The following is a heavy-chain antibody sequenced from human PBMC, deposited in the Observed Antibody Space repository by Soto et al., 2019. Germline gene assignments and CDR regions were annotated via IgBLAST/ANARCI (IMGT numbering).Heavy chain of an antibody. V-gene: IGHV1-18*01. D-gene: IGHD4-17*01. CDR1: GYTFTSYG. J-gene: IGHJ2*01. CDR2: ISAYNGNT. Sequence: QVQLVQSGAEVKKPGASVKVSCKASGYTFTSYGISWVRQAPGQGLEWMGWISAYNGNTNYAQKLQGRVTMTTDTPTSTAYVELRSLRSDDTAVYYCARPAGDGDPSGWYFDLWGRGTLVTVSS. CDR3: ARPAGDGDPSGWYFDL.